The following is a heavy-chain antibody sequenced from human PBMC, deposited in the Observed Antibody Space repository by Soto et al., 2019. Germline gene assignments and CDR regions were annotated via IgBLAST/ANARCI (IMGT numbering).Heavy chain of an antibody. CDR1: GFTVSSNY. J-gene: IGHJ4*02. CDR3: ARGSRDYYDSSTSSGDYFDY. CDR2: IYSGGST. V-gene: IGHV3-53*01. Sequence: EVQLVESGGGLIQPGGSLRLSCAASGFTVSSNYMSWVRQAPGKGLEWVSVIYSGGSTYYADSVKGRFTISRDNSKNTLYLKMNSMRAEDTAVYYCARGSRDYYDSSTSSGDYFDYWGQGTLVTVSS. D-gene: IGHD3-22*01.